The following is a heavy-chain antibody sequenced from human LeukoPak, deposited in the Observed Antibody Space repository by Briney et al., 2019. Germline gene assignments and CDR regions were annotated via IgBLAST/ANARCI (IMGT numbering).Heavy chain of an antibody. Sequence: PSETLSLTCTVSGASLSGHYWTWIRQSPGKGLEWIGYIFYSGYTNFNPSLKSRVTISLDTSKNQFSLNLTSVTGADTAVYFCARGASFYPRWGQGALVTVSS. V-gene: IGHV4-59*11. D-gene: IGHD3-10*01. CDR1: GASLSGHY. CDR2: IFYSGYT. J-gene: IGHJ4*02. CDR3: ARGASFYPR.